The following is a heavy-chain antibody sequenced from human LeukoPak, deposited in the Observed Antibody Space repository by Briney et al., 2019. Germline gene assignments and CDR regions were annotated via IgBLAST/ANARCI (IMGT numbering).Heavy chain of an antibody. CDR2: IYYSGHT. V-gene: IGHV4-59*08. CDR3: ARADYYDSSGHYGDAFDI. D-gene: IGHD3-22*01. Sequence: SETLSLTCAVYGGSFSGYYWSWIRQPPEKRLEWSGYIYYSGHTNYNPSLRSRVTISLDTSKNQFSLRLSSVTAADTAVYYCARADYYDSSGHYGDAFDIWGQGTMVTVSS. CDR1: GGSFSGYY. J-gene: IGHJ3*02.